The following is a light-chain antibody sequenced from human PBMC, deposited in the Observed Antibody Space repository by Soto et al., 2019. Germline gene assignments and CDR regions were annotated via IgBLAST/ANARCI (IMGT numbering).Light chain of an antibody. V-gene: IGKV1-5*03. Sequence: DIQMTQSPSTLSASVGDRVTITCRASQSISGWLAWFQQKPGKAPRLLIFTASSLDSGVPSRFSGSGSGTESTLTISSLQPDDFATYYCQQYNSFPWTFGQGTKVDIK. J-gene: IGKJ1*01. CDR2: TAS. CDR1: QSISGW. CDR3: QQYNSFPWT.